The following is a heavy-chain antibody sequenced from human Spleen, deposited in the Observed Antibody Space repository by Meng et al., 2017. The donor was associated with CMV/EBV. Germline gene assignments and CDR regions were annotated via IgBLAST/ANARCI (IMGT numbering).Heavy chain of an antibody. V-gene: IGHV3-66*02. CDR3: ARGGLAVAGYYYYYYGVDV. D-gene: IGHD6-19*01. CDR2: IDNGGTT. J-gene: IGHJ6*02. Sequence: GESLKISCAASGFTFSSYAMSWVRQAPGKGLEWVSLIDNGGTTYYADSVKGRFTISRDNSKNALYLHMNSLRVEDTSVYYCARGGLAVAGYYYYYYGVDVWGQGTTVTVSS. CDR1: GFTFSSYA.